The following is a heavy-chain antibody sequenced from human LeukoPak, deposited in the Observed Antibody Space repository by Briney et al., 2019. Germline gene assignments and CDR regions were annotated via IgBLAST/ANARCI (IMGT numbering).Heavy chain of an antibody. V-gene: IGHV3-7*01. CDR3: ARVNTYYYDSSGYYID. D-gene: IGHD3-22*01. Sequence: GGSLRLSCAASGFTFSSYWMSWVRQAPGKGLEWVANIKQDGSEKYYVDSVKGRFTISRDNAKNSLYLQMNSLRAEDTAVYYCARVNTYYYDSSGYYIDWGQGTLVTVSS. CDR1: GFTFSSYW. J-gene: IGHJ4*02. CDR2: IKQDGSEK.